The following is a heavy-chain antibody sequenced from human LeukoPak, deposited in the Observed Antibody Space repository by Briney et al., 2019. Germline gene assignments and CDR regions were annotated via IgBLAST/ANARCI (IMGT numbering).Heavy chain of an antibody. V-gene: IGHV1-69*13. CDR2: IIPIFGTA. D-gene: IGHD1-1*01. CDR1: GGTFSSYA. Sequence: SVKVSCKASGGTFSSYAISWVRQAPGQGLEWMGGIIPIFGTANYAQKFQGRVTITADESTSTAYMELSSLRSEDTAVYYCARGVLGRRGDAFDIWDQGTMVTVSS. CDR3: ARGVLGRRGDAFDI. J-gene: IGHJ3*02.